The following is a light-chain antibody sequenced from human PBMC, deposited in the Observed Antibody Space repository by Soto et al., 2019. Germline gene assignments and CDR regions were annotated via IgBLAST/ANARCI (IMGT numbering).Light chain of an antibody. CDR2: TNN. CDR1: TSNLGGNT. J-gene: IGLJ7*01. Sequence: QSVLTQPPSVSGTPGHKVSISCSGSTSNLGGNTVNWYQQLPGTAPKLLIYTNNQRPSGVPDRFSGSKSGTSASLAISGLRSEDEADFYCAAWEDSLTAVVFGGGTQLTVL. V-gene: IGLV1-44*01. CDR3: AAWEDSLTAVV.